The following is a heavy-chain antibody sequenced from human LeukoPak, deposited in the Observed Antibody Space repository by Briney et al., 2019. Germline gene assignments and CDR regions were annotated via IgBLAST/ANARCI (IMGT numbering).Heavy chain of an antibody. CDR2: ISWDGGST. CDR1: GFTFDDYA. Sequence: GGSLRLSCAASGFTFDDYAMHWVRQAPGKGLEWVSLISWDGGSTYYADSVKGRFTISRDNSKNSLYLQMNSLRAEDTALYYCAKVSCGGDCYSPWYYFDYWGQGTLVTVSS. D-gene: IGHD2-21*01. J-gene: IGHJ4*02. V-gene: IGHV3-43D*04. CDR3: AKVSCGGDCYSPWYYFDY.